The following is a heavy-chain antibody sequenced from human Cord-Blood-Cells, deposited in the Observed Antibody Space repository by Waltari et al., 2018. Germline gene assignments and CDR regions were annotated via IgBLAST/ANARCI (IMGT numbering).Heavy chain of an antibody. J-gene: IGHJ5*02. CDR2: RNPNSGNT. D-gene: IGHD3-3*01. CDR1: GYTFTSHA. Sequence: QEQLVQSVGGAEKPGASVKVSCKASGYTFTSHAIIWVRQATGQGIERRGWRNPNSGNTGDAQKFQGRVTITRNTSISTSYMELSSLISEDTAVYYGARGGSGITIFGVVISKNWFDPWGQGTLVTVSS. V-gene: IGHV1-8*03. CDR3: ARGGSGITIFGVVISKNWFDP.